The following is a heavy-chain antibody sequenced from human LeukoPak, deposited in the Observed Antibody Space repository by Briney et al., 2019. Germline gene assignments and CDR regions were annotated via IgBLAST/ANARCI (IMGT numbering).Heavy chain of an antibody. CDR2: INPDSGGT. CDR3: ARSQGHRLLNYYSYHMDV. V-gene: IGHV1-2*02. J-gene: IGHJ6*03. Sequence: ASVKVSCKASGYTFTGYYIHWVRQAPGQGLEWMGWINPDSGGTNYAQKFQDRVTMTTDTSTTTAYLELKSLRSDDTAVYYCARSQGHRLLNYYSYHMDVWGKGTTVTVSS. D-gene: IGHD2-15*01. CDR1: GYTFTGYY.